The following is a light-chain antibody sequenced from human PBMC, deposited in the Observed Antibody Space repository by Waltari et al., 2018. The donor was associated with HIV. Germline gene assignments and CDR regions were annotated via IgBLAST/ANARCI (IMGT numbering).Light chain of an antibody. CDR2: AAS. Sequence: IQMTQSPSSLSASVGDRVTITCRASMAIRNDLGWYQQKPGKGPKLLIYAASTLQRGVPSRFSGSQSGTDFTLTISSLQPEDFATYYCLQDYTYPYTFGQGTKLEIK. CDR3: LQDYTYPYT. J-gene: IGKJ2*01. CDR1: MAIRND. V-gene: IGKV1-6*01.